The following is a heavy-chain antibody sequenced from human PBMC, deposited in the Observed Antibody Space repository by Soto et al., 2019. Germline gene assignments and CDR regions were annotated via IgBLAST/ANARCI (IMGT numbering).Heavy chain of an antibody. CDR1: GFTFGDYA. D-gene: IGHD3-16*01. J-gene: IGHJ6*02. CDR3: AKGRVWGGEGYNTYNYCVLDG. Sequence: EMQLVESGGALLQPGRSLRLSCAASGFTFGDYAMHWVRQAPGKGLEWVSGMSWNSGDIGYADAVKGRFTISRDNAKNSLYMQINSLRAEATALYYCAKGRVWGGEGYNTYNYCVLDGWGQGTTVIVSS. V-gene: IGHV3-9*01. CDR2: MSWNSGDI.